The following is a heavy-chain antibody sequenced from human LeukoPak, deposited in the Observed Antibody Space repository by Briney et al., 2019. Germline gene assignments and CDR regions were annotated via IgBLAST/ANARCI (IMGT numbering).Heavy chain of an antibody. CDR1: GYTFTDYY. D-gene: IGHD2-21*02. V-gene: IGHV1-46*01. CDR3: ARAPSGGGHIVVVTAIDN. CDR2: ITPSGTFT. Sequence: ASVKVSCKASGYTFTDYYIQWVRQAPGQGPEWLGIITPSGTFTRYAQKFQGRVTMTSDTSTSTVYMELSRLRSEDTAMYYCARAPSGGGHIVVVTAIDNWGQGTLVTVSS. J-gene: IGHJ4*02.